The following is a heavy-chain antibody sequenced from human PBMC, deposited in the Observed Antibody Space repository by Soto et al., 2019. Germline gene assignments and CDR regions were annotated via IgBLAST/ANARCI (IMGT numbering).Heavy chain of an antibody. CDR3: SRVDPGETSPFDH. CDR2: INPFDGSR. V-gene: IGHV1-46*03. D-gene: IGHD3-10*01. CDR1: GYIFTSYY. Sequence: VASVKVSCKASGYIFTSYYIHWVRQAPGQGLEWMGWINPFDGSRMFAQSFQGRVTMTRDTSTSTVCMEVSSLRSEDTAVYYCSRVDPGETSPFDHWGQGTLVTVSS. J-gene: IGHJ4*02.